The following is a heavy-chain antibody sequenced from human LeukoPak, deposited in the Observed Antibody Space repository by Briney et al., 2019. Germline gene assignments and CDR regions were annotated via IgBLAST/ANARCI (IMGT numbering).Heavy chain of an antibody. CDR1: GFTVSSNY. Sequence: GGSLRLSCAASGFTVSSNYMNWVRQAPGKGLEWVSIIYSGGTTYYADSVKGRFTISRDNSKNTLFLQMNSLRAEDTAVYYCARGHWFAHLDYWGQGSLVTVSS. D-gene: IGHD3-9*01. CDR3: ARGHWFAHLDY. J-gene: IGHJ4*02. CDR2: IYSGGTT. V-gene: IGHV3-53*01.